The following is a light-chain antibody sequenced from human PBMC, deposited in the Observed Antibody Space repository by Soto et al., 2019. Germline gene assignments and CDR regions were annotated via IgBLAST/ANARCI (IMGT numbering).Light chain of an antibody. CDR2: DAS. J-gene: IGKJ5*01. V-gene: IGKV3-11*01. CDR1: QSITSY. CDR3: QQRSNWPT. Sequence: ETVLTQSPATLSLSPGERATLSCRASQSITSYLGWYQQKPGQAPRLLIYDASKRAPGIPARFSGSGSGTDFTLTISSLEPEDFAVYYCQQRSNWPTFGQGTRLEIK.